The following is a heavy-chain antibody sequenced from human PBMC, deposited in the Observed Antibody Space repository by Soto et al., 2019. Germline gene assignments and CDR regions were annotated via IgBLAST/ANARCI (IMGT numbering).Heavy chain of an antibody. CDR2: IKQDGSEK. Sequence: EVQLVESGGGLVRPGGSLRLSCVATGISFSSHWMSWVRQGPGKGLEWVAKIKQDGSEKQYADSVKGRFTISRDNAKDSLYLQMDSLRAEDTAVYYCARDHWWSSDYWGQGALVTVSS. V-gene: IGHV3-7*01. J-gene: IGHJ4*02. CDR3: ARDHWWSSDY. CDR1: GISFSSHW. D-gene: IGHD2-15*01.